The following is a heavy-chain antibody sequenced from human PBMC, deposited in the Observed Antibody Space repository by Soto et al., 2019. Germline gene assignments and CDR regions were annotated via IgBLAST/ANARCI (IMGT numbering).Heavy chain of an antibody. Sequence: EVQLVDSGGAFVQPGESLRLSCAASGFTFSDYLMTWVRQAPGKGLEWVATIKQDGNEKYYVDSVKGRFTISRDNAKNSLYLQSNALRAEDTAVYYCAIGHWLGKWGQGTLVTVSS. J-gene: IGHJ4*02. D-gene: IGHD6-19*01. V-gene: IGHV3-7*01. CDR3: AIGHWLGK. CDR1: GFTFSDYL. CDR2: IKQDGNEK.